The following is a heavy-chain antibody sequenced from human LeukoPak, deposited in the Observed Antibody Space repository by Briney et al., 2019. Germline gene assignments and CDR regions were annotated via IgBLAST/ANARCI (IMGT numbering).Heavy chain of an antibody. CDR1: GGSIKTGGYS. D-gene: IGHD6-19*01. CDR2: IYISGNT. J-gene: IGHJ3*02. Sequence: PSETLSLTCTVSGGSIKTGGYSWTWIRQPAGKGLEWIGRIYISGNTDQNPSLKSRVTVSMDSSKNQFSLEMKSVTAADTAVYYCTRGWSSAGVFDTWGQGTVVTVSS. V-gene: IGHV4-61*02. CDR3: TRGWSSAGVFDT.